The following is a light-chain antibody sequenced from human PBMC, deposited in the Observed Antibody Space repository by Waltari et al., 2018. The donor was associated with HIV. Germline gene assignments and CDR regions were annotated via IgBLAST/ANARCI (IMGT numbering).Light chain of an antibody. CDR2: KNN. CDR3: AAWDDRLNLV. J-gene: IGLJ2*01. V-gene: IGLV1-47*01. CDR1: NSNIGSNY. Sequence: QSVLTQPPSASGTPGQRATISCFGSNSNIGSNYVYWYQQLPGMAPKLLIYKNNRRPSGVPDRFSGSKSGTSASLAISGLRSEDEADYYCAAWDDRLNLVFGGGTKLTVL.